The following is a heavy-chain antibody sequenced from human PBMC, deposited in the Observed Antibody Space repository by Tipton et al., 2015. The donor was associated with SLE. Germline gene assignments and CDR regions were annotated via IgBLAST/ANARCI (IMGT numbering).Heavy chain of an antibody. D-gene: IGHD2-2*01. CDR1: GGSFSGYH. CDR2: ISYSGST. J-gene: IGHJ6*04. CDR3: ASLPQGYCSTINCSPRMDV. Sequence: TLSLTCAVYGGSFSGYHWSWIRQPPGKGLEWIGEISYSGSTTYNPSLKSRVTISADTSKNQFSLKLTSLTAADTAVYYCASLPQGYCSTINCSPRMDVWGKGTTVAVSS. V-gene: IGHV4-34*01.